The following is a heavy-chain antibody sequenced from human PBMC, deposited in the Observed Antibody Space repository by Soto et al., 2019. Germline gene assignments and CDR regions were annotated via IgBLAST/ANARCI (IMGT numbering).Heavy chain of an antibody. V-gene: IGHV3-33*01. CDR3: ARVPRYDTWYFDY. CDR1: GFSVSTHV. D-gene: IGHD3-22*01. J-gene: IGHJ4*02. CDR2: LWYDGSRE. Sequence: QVQLVESGGGMVQPGRSLRLSCTASGFSVSTHVIHWVRQAPGKGLEWVAVLWYDGSREYYAESVKGRFTISRDNSKNTMYLQMNSLRAEDTAVYYCARVPRYDTWYFDYWGQGTLVTVSS.